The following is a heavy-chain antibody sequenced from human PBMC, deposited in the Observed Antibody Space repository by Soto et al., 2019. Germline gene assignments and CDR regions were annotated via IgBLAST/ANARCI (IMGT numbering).Heavy chain of an antibody. Sequence: GGSLRLSCAASGFTFTSYAMHWVRQAPGKGLEWVAVISYDGSNKYYTDSVKGRFTISRDNSKQTLYLEMNSLRAEDTAVYYCARESEDLTSNCAYWGQGP. J-gene: IGHJ4*02. CDR1: GFTFTSYA. CDR2: ISYDGSNK. CDR3: ARESEDLTSNCAY. V-gene: IGHV3-30*03.